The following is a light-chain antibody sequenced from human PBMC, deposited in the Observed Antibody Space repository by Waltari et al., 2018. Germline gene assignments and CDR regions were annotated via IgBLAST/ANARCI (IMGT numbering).Light chain of an antibody. CDR1: SRDAGGYTY. CDR3: ASYASTRKV. Sequence: QSALTQPPSASGSPGQSVTISCTGSSRDAGGYTYVSWYQQHPGKAPKLMIYGVDKRPSGVPDRFSGSKSGNTASLTVSGLQAEDEADYFCASYASTRKVFGGGTKLTVL. V-gene: IGLV2-8*01. J-gene: IGLJ3*02. CDR2: GVD.